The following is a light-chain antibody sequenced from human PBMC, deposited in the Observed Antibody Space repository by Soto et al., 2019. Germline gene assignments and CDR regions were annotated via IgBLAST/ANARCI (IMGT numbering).Light chain of an antibody. CDR1: SGHSNYA. V-gene: IGLV4-69*01. J-gene: IGLJ2*01. Sequence: QPVLTQSPSASASLGASVKLTCTLSSGHSNYAIAWHQQQSEKGPRYLMNLNSDGSHSKGDRIPDRFSGSSSGAERYLTISSLQSEDEADYYCQTWGSGIVVFGGGTKLTVL. CDR2: LNSDGSH. CDR3: QTWGSGIVV.